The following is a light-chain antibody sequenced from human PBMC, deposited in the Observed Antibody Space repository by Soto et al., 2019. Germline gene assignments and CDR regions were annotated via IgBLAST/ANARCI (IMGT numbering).Light chain of an antibody. Sequence: EIVMTQSPATLSVSPGERATLSCRASQSTSNNLAWYQQKVGQAPRLLIYGASNRATGIPARFSGSGSGTDFTLTISRLEPEDFAVYYCQQYGSSGTFGQGTKVDI. V-gene: IGKV3-20*01. CDR2: GAS. J-gene: IGKJ1*01. CDR3: QQYGSSGT. CDR1: QSTSNN.